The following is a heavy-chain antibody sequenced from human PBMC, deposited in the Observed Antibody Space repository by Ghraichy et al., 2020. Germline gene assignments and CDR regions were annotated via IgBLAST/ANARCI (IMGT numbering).Heavy chain of an antibody. V-gene: IGHV3-74*01. CDR2: INSDGSST. D-gene: IGHD2-8*01. Sequence: GGSLRLSCAASGFTFSNYWMHWVRQAPGKGLVWVSRINSDGSSTSYADSVKGRFTISRDNAKNTLYLQMNSLRAEDTAVYYCTRVDHCINGVCYRLKDDDYWGHGTLVTVSS. CDR1: GFTFSNYW. CDR3: TRVDHCINGVCYRLKDDDY. J-gene: IGHJ4*01.